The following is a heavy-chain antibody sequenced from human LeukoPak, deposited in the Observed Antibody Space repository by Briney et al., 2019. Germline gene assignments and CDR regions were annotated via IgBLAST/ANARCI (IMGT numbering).Heavy chain of an antibody. Sequence: GGSLRLSCVASGFTFNNYAMHWVRQAPGKGLEWVSSISSSSSYIYYADSVKGRFTISRDNAKNSLYLQMNSLRAEDTAVYYCARVACSSTSCYYPFDYWGQGTLVTISS. J-gene: IGHJ4*02. CDR3: ARVACSSTSCYYPFDY. D-gene: IGHD2-2*01. CDR2: ISSSSSYI. V-gene: IGHV3-21*01. CDR1: GFTFNNYA.